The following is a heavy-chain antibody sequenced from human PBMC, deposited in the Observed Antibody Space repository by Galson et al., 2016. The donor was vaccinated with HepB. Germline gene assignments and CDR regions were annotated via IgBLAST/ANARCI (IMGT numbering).Heavy chain of an antibody. CDR2: IKHDGSVI. J-gene: IGHJ5*02. CDR1: GFIFSNYW. V-gene: IGHV3-7*03. CDR3: ARVGKSDSADSWFDP. Sequence: SLRLSCAASGFIFSNYWMNWVRQAPGKGLEWVASIKHDGSVIHYLDSVKGRFTISRDNAKNSVYLQMNNLRGDDTAIYYCARVGKSDSADSWFDPWGQGTLVTVSS. D-gene: IGHD2-21*01.